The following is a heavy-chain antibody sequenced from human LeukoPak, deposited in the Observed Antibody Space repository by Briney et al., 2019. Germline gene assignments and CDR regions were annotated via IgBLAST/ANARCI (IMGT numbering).Heavy chain of an antibody. CDR3: ARLIRRFGVFNWFDP. CDR2: INHSGST. J-gene: IGHJ5*02. Sequence: NPSETLSLTCTVSGGLIPISTYYWSWIRQPPGKGLEWIGEINHSGSTNYNPSLKSRVTISVDTSKNQFSLKLSSVTAADTAVYYCARLIRRFGVFNWFDPWGQGTLVTVSS. D-gene: IGHD3-10*01. CDR1: GGLIPISTYY. V-gene: IGHV4-34*01.